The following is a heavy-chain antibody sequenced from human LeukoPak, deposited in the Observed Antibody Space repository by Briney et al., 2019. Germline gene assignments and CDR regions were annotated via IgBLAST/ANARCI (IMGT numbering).Heavy chain of an antibody. CDR2: ISSSSSYI. J-gene: IGHJ3*02. D-gene: IGHD6-13*01. CDR3: ARGVESSSWPLPSTAFDI. CDR1: GFTFSSYG. V-gene: IGHV3-21*01. Sequence: GGSLRLSCAASGFTFSSYGMNWVRQPPGKGLEWVSSISSSSSYIYNADPVKGRFTISRDNAKNSLYLQMNSLRAEDTAVYYCARGVESSSWPLPSTAFDIWGQGTMVTVSS.